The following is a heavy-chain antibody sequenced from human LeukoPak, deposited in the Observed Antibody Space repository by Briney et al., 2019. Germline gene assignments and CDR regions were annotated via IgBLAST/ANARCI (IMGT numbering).Heavy chain of an antibody. V-gene: IGHV3-30*03. Sequence: AGGPLRLSCAVSGFTFNSHHIHWVRQAPNKGLDWVAVVSYDGTSPLHAASVNGRFTISRDNSKDTVFLQMNSLRVDDTAIYYCARQSLGASGLDHWGQGVLVTVSS. CDR3: ARQSLGASGLDH. D-gene: IGHD1-26*01. CDR1: GFTFNSHH. J-gene: IGHJ4*02. CDR2: VSYDGTSP.